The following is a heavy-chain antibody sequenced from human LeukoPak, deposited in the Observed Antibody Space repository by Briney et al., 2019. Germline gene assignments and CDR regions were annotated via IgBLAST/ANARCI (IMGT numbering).Heavy chain of an antibody. CDR3: ARDIHSGSYYGLVDY. CDR1: GFTFSSYS. Sequence: PGGSLRLSCAASGFTFSSYSMNWVRQPPPQGLERDSSISSSSYIYYADSVKGRFTISRDNAKNSLYLQMNSLRAEDTAVYYCARDIHSGSYYGLVDYWGQGTLVTVSS. D-gene: IGHD1-26*01. CDR2: ISSSSYI. J-gene: IGHJ4*02. V-gene: IGHV3-21*01.